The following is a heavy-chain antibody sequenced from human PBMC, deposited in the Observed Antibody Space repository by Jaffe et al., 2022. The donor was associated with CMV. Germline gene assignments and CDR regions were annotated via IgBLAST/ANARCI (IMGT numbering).Heavy chain of an antibody. J-gene: IGHJ3*02. Sequence: QVQLVQSGAEVKKPGASVKVSCKASGYTFTSYAMHWVRQAPGQRLEWMGWINAGNGNTKYSQKFQGRVTITRDTSASTAYMELSSLRSEDTAVYYCARDRGRELLPDDAFDIWGQGTMVTVSS. D-gene: IGHD1-26*01. CDR2: INAGNGNT. CDR1: GYTFTSYA. CDR3: ARDRGRELLPDDAFDI. V-gene: IGHV1-3*01.